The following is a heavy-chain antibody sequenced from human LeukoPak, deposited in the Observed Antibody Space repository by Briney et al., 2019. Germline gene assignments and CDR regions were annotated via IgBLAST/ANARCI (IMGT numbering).Heavy chain of an antibody. D-gene: IGHD1-26*01. CDR1: GFTLRNYG. J-gene: IGHJ3*02. CDR3: ARGGSYLSAFDI. V-gene: IGHV3-23*01. Sequence: GGSLRLSCAASGFTLRNYGMSWVRQAPGKGLEWVSALSASGGSTYYADSVKGRFTISRDNSKNTLYLQMNSLRAEDTAVYYCARGGSYLSAFDIWGQGTMVTVSS. CDR2: LSASGGST.